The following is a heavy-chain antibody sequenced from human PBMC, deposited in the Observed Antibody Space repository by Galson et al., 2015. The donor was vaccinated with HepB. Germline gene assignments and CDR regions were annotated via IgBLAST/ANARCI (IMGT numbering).Heavy chain of an antibody. CDR1: GFTFSSYW. D-gene: IGHD4-17*01. CDR3: ARDGWNDYGDDETQDAFDI. CDR2: INSDGSST. Sequence: SLRLSCAASGFTFSSYWMHWVRQAPGKGLVWVSRINSDGSSTNYADSVKGRFTISRDNAKNTLYLQVNSLRAEDTAVYYCARDGWNDYGDDETQDAFDIWGQGTMVTVSS. V-gene: IGHV3-74*01. J-gene: IGHJ3*02.